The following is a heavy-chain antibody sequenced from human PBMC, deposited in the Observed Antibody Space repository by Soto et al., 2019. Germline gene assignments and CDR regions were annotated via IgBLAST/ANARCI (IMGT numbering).Heavy chain of an antibody. CDR3: ARGGLDYDFWTGYATFDY. D-gene: IGHD3-3*01. V-gene: IGHV4-4*02. CDR2: VYHSGTT. Sequence: QVQLQESGPGLVKPSGTLSLTCGVSGGSVSSPNWWTWVRQPPGKGLEWIGEVYHSGTTNYSPSLKRRATISIDTSNNEFSLKLSSVTAADTAVYYCARGGLDYDFWTGYATFDYWGQGSLVIVSS. CDR1: GGSVSSPNW. J-gene: IGHJ4*02.